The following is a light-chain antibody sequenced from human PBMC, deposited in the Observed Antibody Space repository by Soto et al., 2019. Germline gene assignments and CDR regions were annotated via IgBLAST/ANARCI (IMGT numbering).Light chain of an antibody. CDR1: QSVSSSY. J-gene: IGKJ1*01. V-gene: IGKV3-20*01. CDR3: QQNGSSRT. CDR2: NAS. Sequence: EIVLTQSPGTLSLSPGERATLSCRASQSVSSSYLAWYQQKPGQAPRLLIYNASRRATGIPDRFSGSGSGTDFTLTISRLEPEDFAVYYCQQNGSSRTFGQGTRVEIK.